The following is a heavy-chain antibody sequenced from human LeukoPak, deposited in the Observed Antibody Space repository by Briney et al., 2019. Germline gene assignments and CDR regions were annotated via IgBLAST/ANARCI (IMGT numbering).Heavy chain of an antibody. CDR1: GFKFNLYA. CDR3: AKDAISGNGRYDSFDA. V-gene: IGHV3-23*01. CDR2: IDDPTTV. Sequence: GGSLRLSCATSGFKFNLYAMTWVRLAPGKGLEWVSTIDDPTTVYYADSVRGRFTISRDNSKSTLFLQLNSLRSDDTALYFCAKDAISGNGRYDSFDAWGQGTMVTVSS. J-gene: IGHJ3*01. D-gene: IGHD1-14*01.